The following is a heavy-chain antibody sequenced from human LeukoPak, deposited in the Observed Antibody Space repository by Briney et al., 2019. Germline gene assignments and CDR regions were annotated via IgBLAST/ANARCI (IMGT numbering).Heavy chain of an antibody. J-gene: IGHJ4*02. D-gene: IGHD6-19*01. CDR1: GGSISSYY. CDR2: IYYSGST. Sequence: SETLSLTCTVSGGSISSYYWSWIRQPPGKGLEWIGYIYYSGSTNYNPSLKSRVTISVDTSKNQFSLNLSSVTAADTAMYYCASHIAVAGPFDYWGRGTLVTVS. CDR3: ASHIAVAGPFDY. V-gene: IGHV4-59*01.